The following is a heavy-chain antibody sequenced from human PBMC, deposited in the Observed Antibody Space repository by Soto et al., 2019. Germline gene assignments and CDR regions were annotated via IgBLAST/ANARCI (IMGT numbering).Heavy chain of an antibody. Sequence: SVKVSCKASGGTFSSYAISWVRQAPGQGLEWMGGIIPIFGTANYAQKFQGRATITADKSTSTAYMELSSLRSEDTAVYYCARAGDIVATITYYYYYGMDVWGQGTKVTVSS. D-gene: IGHD5-12*01. V-gene: IGHV1-69*06. CDR1: GGTFSSYA. CDR2: IIPIFGTA. CDR3: ARAGDIVATITYYYYYGMDV. J-gene: IGHJ6*02.